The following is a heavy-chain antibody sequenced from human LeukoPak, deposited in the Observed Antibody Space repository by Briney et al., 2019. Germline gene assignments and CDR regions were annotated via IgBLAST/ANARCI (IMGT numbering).Heavy chain of an antibody. CDR3: ARFYHDSFDI. Sequence: GGSPRLSCAASGFTFSDYYMIWIRQAPGKGLEWVSYISSSGTTIYYADSVKGRFTISRDNAKNSLYLQMNSLRAEDTAVYYCARFYHDSFDIWGQGTMVTVSS. CDR1: GFTFSDYY. CDR2: ISSSGTTI. V-gene: IGHV3-11*04. D-gene: IGHD2-2*01. J-gene: IGHJ3*02.